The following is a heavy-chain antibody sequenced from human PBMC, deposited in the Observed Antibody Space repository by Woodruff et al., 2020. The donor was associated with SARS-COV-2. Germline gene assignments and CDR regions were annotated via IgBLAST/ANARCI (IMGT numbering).Heavy chain of an antibody. V-gene: IGHV4-39*01. Sequence: KSRVTISVDTSKNQFSLKLSSVTAADAAVYYCARRWVTTQEEVSGYDAFDIWGQGTMVTVSS. D-gene: IGHD2-21*02. CDR3: ARRWVTTQEEVSGYDAFDI. J-gene: IGHJ3*02.